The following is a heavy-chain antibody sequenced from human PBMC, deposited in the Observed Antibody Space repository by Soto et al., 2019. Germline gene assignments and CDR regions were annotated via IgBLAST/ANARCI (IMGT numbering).Heavy chain of an antibody. CDR3: ATILPPALRSYWYGMDV. J-gene: IGHJ6*02. D-gene: IGHD2-2*02. Sequence: PGGSLRLSCAASGFTFNTYAMIWVRQAPGRGLESISSISDSGVDTYYADSVKGGFTISRDNSKNTLYLQMSSLSVDGAAEDYSATILPPALRSYWYGMDVWGQGTTVTVSS. CDR2: ISDSGVDT. V-gene: IGHV3-23*01. CDR1: GFTFNTYA.